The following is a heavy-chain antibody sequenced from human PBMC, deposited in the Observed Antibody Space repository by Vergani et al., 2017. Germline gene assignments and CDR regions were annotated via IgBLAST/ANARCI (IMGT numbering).Heavy chain of an antibody. J-gene: IGHJ4*02. CDR1: GFTFSSYG. Sequence: QVQLVESGGGVVQPGGSLRLSCAASGFTFSSYGMHWVRQAPGRGLEWVAFLRYDGSNKYYADSVKGRFTIPRDNSKSTLYLQMNSLRAKDTAVYYWAKAAMGLFDYWGQGTLVTVSS. CDR3: AKAAMGLFDY. CDR2: LRYDGSNK. V-gene: IGHV3-30*02. D-gene: IGHD5-18*01.